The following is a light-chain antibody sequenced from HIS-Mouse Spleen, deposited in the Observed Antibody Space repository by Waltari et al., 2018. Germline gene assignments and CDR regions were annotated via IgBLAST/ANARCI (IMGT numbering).Light chain of an antibody. CDR2: EVS. V-gene: IGLV2-18*02. CDR3: SSYTSSSTV. CDR1: SSDVGSYNR. Sequence: QSALTQPPSVSGSPGQSVTIPCTGTSSDVGSYNRVSWYQQPPGTAPKLMIYEVSNRPSGGPDRFSGSKSGNTASLTISGLQAEDEADYYCSSYTSSSTVFGTGTKVTVL. J-gene: IGLJ1*01.